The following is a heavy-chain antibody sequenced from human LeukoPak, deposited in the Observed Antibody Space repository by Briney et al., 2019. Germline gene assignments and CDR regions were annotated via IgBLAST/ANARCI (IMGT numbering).Heavy chain of an antibody. CDR1: GFTFSSYG. J-gene: IGHJ4*02. CDR3: ANAYDFNY. V-gene: IGHV3-30*18. CDR2: ISYDGSNK. D-gene: IGHD5-12*01. Sequence: GGSLRLSCAASGFTFSSYGMHWVRQAPGKGLEWVPVISYDGSNKYYADSVKGRFTISRDNSKNTLYLQMNSLRAEDSAVYYCANAYDFNYWGQGTLVTVSS.